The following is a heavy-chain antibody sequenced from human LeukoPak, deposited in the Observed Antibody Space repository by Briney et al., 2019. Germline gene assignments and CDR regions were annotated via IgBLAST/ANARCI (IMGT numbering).Heavy chain of an antibody. CDR2: IYYSGST. D-gene: IGHD2-2*01. Sequence: PSETLSLTCTVSGGSISSYYWSWIRQPPGKGLEWIGYIYYSGSTNYNPSLKSRVTISVDTSKNQFSLKLSSVTAADTAVYYCAREYDCSSTSCGAPWFDPWGQGTLVTVSS. J-gene: IGHJ5*02. CDR1: GGSISSYY. CDR3: AREYDCSSTSCGAPWFDP. V-gene: IGHV4-59*01.